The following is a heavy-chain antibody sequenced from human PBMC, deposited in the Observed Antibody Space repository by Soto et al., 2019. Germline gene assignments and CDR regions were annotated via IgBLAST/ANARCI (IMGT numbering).Heavy chain of an antibody. CDR3: ARGPTSSHYGMDV. J-gene: IGHJ6*02. CDR2: IYSGGST. V-gene: IGHV3-53*01. D-gene: IGHD6-13*01. Sequence: EVQLVESGGGLIQPGGSLRLSCAASGFTVSSHYMSWVRQAPGKGLEWVSVIYSGGSTYYADSVKGRFTISRDNSKNTLYLQMNSLRAEDTAVYYCARGPTSSHYGMDVWGQGTTVTVSS. CDR1: GFTVSSHY.